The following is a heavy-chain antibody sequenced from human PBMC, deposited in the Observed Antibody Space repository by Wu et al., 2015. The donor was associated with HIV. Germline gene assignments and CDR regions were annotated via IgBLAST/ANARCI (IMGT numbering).Heavy chain of an antibody. CDR2: VSAYNGNR. CDR3: ARDRGSGPLGLFDY. CDR1: GYTFATFG. D-gene: IGHD2-15*01. V-gene: IGHV1-18*01. J-gene: IGHJ4*02. Sequence: QIQLVQSGAEVKKPGASVKVSCKTSGYTFATFGISWVRQAPGQGLEWMGWVSAYNGNRHYALKLQGRVTMTTDTSTSTAYMELRSLRSDDTAVYYCARDRGSGPLGLFDYWGQGTLVTVSS.